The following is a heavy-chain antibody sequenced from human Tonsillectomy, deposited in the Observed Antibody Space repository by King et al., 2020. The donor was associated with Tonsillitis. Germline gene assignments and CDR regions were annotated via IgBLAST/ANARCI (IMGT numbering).Heavy chain of an antibody. CDR1: GGSISSYY. CDR3: ARERRIAAAGTEYNWFDP. Sequence: VQLQESGPGLVKPSETLSLTCTVSGGSISSYYWSWIRQPPGKGLEWIGYIYYSGSTNYNPSLKSRVTISVDTSKKSFSLRLSSVTAADTAVYYCARERRIAAAGTEYNWFDPWGQGTLVTVSS. CDR2: IYYSGST. V-gene: IGHV4-59*01. D-gene: IGHD6-13*01. J-gene: IGHJ5*02.